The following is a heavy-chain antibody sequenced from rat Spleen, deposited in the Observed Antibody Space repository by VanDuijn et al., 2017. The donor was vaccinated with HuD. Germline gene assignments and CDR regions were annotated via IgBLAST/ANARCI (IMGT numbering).Heavy chain of an antibody. D-gene: IGHD1-9*01. Sequence: EVELVESEGGLVQPGRSMKLSCAASGLSFSNYDMAWVRQAPTKGLEWVAIIIYDGSSTFYRDSVEGRFTISRDNAKSTLYLQMDSLRSEDTATYYCARPTTGIPFNYWGQGVMVTVSS. J-gene: IGHJ2*01. CDR3: ARPTTGIPFNY. V-gene: IGHV5-7*01. CDR1: GLSFSNYD. CDR2: IIYDGSST.